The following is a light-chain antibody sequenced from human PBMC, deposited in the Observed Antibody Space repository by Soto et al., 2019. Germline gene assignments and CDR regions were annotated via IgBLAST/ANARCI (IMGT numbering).Light chain of an antibody. CDR3: SSYTGNSPYFV. CDR1: TNDVGNYNY. J-gene: IGLJ1*01. Sequence: QSALTQPRSVSGSPGQSVTISCTGTTNDVGNYNYVSWYQQRPGKAPKLMIFEVSKRPSGVSNRFSGSKSDNTASLTISGLQGDDEADYYCSSYTGNSPYFVFGTGTKLTVL. CDR2: EVS. V-gene: IGLV2-11*01.